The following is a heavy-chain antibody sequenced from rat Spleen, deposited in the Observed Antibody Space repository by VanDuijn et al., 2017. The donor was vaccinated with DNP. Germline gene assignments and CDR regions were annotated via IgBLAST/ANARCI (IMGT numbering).Heavy chain of an antibody. Sequence: EVQLVESGGALVQPGRSLKLSCAASGFTFGDYAMAWVRQSPKKGLEWVATIIYDGSSIYYRDSVRGRFTISRDYARSTLYLQMNSLRSEDTATYYCARGSGTYYWYFDFWGPGTMVTVSS. J-gene: IGHJ1*01. D-gene: IGHD4-4*01. V-gene: IGHV5S10*01. CDR3: ARGSGTYYWYFDF. CDR2: IIYDGSSI. CDR1: GFTFGDYA.